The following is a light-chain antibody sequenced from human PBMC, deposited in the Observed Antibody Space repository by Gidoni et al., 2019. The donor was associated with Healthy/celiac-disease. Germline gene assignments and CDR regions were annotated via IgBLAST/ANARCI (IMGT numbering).Light chain of an antibody. Sequence: QSVLTQPPSASGTPGQRVTISCSGSSSNIGSNTVNWYQQPPGTAPKLLIYSNNQRPSGVPDRFSGSKSGTSASLAIRGLQSEDEADYYCAAWDDSLNGFWVFGGGTKLTVL. J-gene: IGLJ3*02. CDR2: SNN. V-gene: IGLV1-44*01. CDR1: SSNIGSNT. CDR3: AAWDDSLNGFWV.